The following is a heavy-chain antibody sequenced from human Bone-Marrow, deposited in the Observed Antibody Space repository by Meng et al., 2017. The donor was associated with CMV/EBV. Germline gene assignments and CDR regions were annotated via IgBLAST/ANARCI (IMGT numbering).Heavy chain of an antibody. CDR2: INPSDGST. CDR3: ARDRKQLVPDFDY. V-gene: IGHV1-46*01. Sequence: ASVKVSCKASGYTFTSYYMHWVRQAPGQGLEWMGIINPSDGSTNYAQKFQGRVTMTRDTSTSTVYMELSSLRSEDTAVYYCARDRKQLVPDFDYWGQGTLATVSS. J-gene: IGHJ4*02. CDR1: GYTFTSYY. D-gene: IGHD6-6*01.